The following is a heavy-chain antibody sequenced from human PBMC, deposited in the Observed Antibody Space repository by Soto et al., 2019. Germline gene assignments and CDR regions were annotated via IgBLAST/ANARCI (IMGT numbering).Heavy chain of an antibody. D-gene: IGHD4-4*01. CDR3: AKGSLNDYRSRWPFDS. J-gene: IGHJ4*02. CDR1: GFTFSSYA. Sequence: GGSLRLSCAASGFTFSSYAMSWVRQAPGKGLEWVSAISGSGGSTYYADSVKGRFTISRDNSKNTLYLQMNSLRAEDTAVYYCAKGSLNDYRSRWPFDSWGQGTLVTASS. V-gene: IGHV3-23*01. CDR2: ISGSGGST.